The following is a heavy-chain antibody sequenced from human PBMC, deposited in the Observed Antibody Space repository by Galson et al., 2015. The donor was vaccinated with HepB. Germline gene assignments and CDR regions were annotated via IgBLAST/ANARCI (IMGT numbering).Heavy chain of an antibody. CDR3: AFSSIVGATPAPYYYYGMDV. CDR1: GFTVSSNY. V-gene: IGHV3-66*01. J-gene: IGHJ6*02. D-gene: IGHD1-26*01. CDR2: IYSGGST. Sequence: SLRLSCAASGFTVSSNYMSWVRQAPGKGLEWVSVIYSGGSTYYADSVKDRFTISRDNSKNTLYLQMNSLRAEDTAVYYCAFSSIVGATPAPYYYYGMDVWGQGTTVTVSS.